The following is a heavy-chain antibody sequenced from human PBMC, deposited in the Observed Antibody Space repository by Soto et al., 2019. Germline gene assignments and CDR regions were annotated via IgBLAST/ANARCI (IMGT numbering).Heavy chain of an antibody. V-gene: IGHV4-39*01. CDR3: ARQGQLRGVEWFDP. CDR1: GDSFSSSSYY. D-gene: IGHD4-17*01. Sequence: SQTLSLTCPVSGDSFSSSSYYCGCIRPPPGKGLEWRGCLHSSVRTYYNPTLKSRCTISVDKSKNKFSLKLSCVTAADTAVYYCARQGQLRGVEWFDPWGQGTLVTVS. J-gene: IGHJ5*02. CDR2: LHSSVRT.